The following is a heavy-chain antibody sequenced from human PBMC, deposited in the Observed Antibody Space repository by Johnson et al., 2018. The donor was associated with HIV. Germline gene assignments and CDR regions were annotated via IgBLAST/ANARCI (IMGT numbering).Heavy chain of an antibody. V-gene: IGHV3-30*04. J-gene: IGHJ3*02. CDR1: GFTFSSYA. Sequence: QVQLVESEGGVVQPGRSLRLSCAASGFTFSSYAMHWVRQAPGKGLEWVAVISYDGSDKYYADSVKGRFTISRDNSKNTLYLQMNSLRAEDTAVYYRARDQAAAGGEAFDIWGQGTMVTVSS. CDR2: ISYDGSDK. CDR3: ARDQAAAGGEAFDI. D-gene: IGHD6-13*01.